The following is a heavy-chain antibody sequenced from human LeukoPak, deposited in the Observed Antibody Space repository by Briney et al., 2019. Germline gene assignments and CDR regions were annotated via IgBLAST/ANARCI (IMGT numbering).Heavy chain of an antibody. J-gene: IGHJ4*02. V-gene: IGHV4-39*01. D-gene: IGHD7-27*01. CDR2: IYNTGSA. CDR1: GGSISSGTHY. CDR3: ARHSAGDGIDY. Sequence: PSETLSLTCAVSGGSISSGTHYWNWIRQHPGQGLEWIGHIYNTGSAYYNPSLMSRVTISVDTSKNQFSLKLNSMTATDTAVFYCARHSAGDGIDYWGQGTLVTVSS.